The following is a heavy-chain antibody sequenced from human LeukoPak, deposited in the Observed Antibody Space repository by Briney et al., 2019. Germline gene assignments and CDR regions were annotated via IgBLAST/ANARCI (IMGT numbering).Heavy chain of an antibody. CDR1: GYTFTSYY. J-gene: IGHJ4*02. CDR3: ARDWAIAVAGNPKDH. Sequence: ASVKVSCKASGYTFTSYYMHWVRQAPGQGLEWMGLINPSGGSTSYAQKFQGRVTMTRDTSTSTVYMELSSLRSEDTAVYYCARDWAIAVAGNPKDHWGQGTLVTVSS. D-gene: IGHD6-19*01. CDR2: INPSGGST. V-gene: IGHV1-46*01.